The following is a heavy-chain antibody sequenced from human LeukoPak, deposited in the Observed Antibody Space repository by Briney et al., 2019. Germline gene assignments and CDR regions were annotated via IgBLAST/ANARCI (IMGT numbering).Heavy chain of an antibody. CDR3: AKDLSVVRYGSGYFDY. D-gene: IGHD3-10*01. CDR1: GFTFSSYA. CDR2: ISATGGST. Sequence: PGGSLRLSCAAAGFTFSSYAMNWVRQAPGKGLEWVSGISATGGSTSYADSVKGRFTISRDNSKNTLYLQMHSLRAKDTAVYYCAKDLSVVRYGSGYFDYWGQGTLVTVSS. J-gene: IGHJ4*02. V-gene: IGHV3-23*01.